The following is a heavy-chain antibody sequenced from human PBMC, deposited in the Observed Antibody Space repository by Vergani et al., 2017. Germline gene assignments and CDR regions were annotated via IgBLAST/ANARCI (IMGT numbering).Heavy chain of an antibody. D-gene: IGHD3-3*01. J-gene: IGHJ4*02. CDR2: ISSSSKFT. V-gene: IGHV3-48*01. CDR1: GFSSSTYS. CDR3: MRDITPSGTL. Sequence: EVQLLESGGEVVKPGGSLRLSCAAFGFSSSTYSMNWVRQSPGKGLEWISYISSSSKFTYYADSVKGRFTVSRDNAEKSLYLQMNSLRGEDTGRYFCMRDITPSGTLWGQGTLVNVSS.